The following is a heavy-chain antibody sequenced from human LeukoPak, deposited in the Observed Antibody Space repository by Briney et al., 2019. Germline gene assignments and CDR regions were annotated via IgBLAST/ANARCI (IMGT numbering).Heavy chain of an antibody. J-gene: IGHJ6*03. V-gene: IGHV1-8*03. CDR2: ISTYNGNT. Sequence: ASVKVSCKASGYTFTSYGISWVRQAPGQGLEWMGWISTYNGNTDYAQKFQGRVTITRNTSISTAYMELSSLRSEDTAVYYCARGAAGWNYHYYYYMDVWGKGTTVTVSS. D-gene: IGHD1-7*01. CDR1: GYTFTSYG. CDR3: ARGAAGWNYHYYYYMDV.